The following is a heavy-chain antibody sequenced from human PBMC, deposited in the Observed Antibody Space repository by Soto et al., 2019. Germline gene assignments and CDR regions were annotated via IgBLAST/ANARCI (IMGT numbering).Heavy chain of an antibody. V-gene: IGHV1-69*13. D-gene: IGHD5-18*01. Sequence: SVKVSCKASGGTFSSYAISWVRQAPGQGLEWMGGIIPIFGTANYAQKFQGRVTITADESTSTAYMELSSLRSEDTAVYYCARRTVDTAMEYYYYGMDVWGQGTTVTVSS. J-gene: IGHJ6*02. CDR3: ARRTVDTAMEYYYYGMDV. CDR2: IIPIFGTA. CDR1: GGTFSSYA.